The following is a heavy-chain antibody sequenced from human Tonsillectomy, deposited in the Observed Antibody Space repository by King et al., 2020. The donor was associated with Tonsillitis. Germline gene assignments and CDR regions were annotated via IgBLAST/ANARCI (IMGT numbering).Heavy chain of an antibody. D-gene: IGHD3-3*01. V-gene: IGHV4-59*01. CDR3: ARGSSYYDFWSGFPRFDP. J-gene: IGHJ5*02. Sequence: QLQESGPGLVKPSETLSLTCTVSGGSISSYYWSWIRQPPGQGLEWIGYIYYSGSTNYNPSLKSRVTISVDTSKNQFSLKLSSVTAADTAVYYCARGSSYYDFWSGFPRFDPWGQGTLVTVSS. CDR2: IYYSGST. CDR1: GGSISSYY.